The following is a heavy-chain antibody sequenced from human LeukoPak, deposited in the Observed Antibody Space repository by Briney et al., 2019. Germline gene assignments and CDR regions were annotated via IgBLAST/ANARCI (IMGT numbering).Heavy chain of an antibody. Sequence: GGSLRLSCAASGFTFSNYWMNWVRQAPGKGLEWVANIKQDGSEKYYVDSVKGRFTISRDNAKNSLYLQMNSLRDDDTAMYYCARGASGHSSNWNFPYYYYYMDVWGKGTTVTISS. CDR2: IKQDGSEK. CDR3: ARGASGHSSNWNFPYYYYYMDV. D-gene: IGHD1-1*01. CDR1: GFTFSNYW. J-gene: IGHJ6*03. V-gene: IGHV3-7*01.